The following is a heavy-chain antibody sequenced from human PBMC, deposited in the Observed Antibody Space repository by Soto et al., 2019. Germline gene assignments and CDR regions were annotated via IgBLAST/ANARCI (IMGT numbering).Heavy chain of an antibody. CDR1: GGTFSSYA. CDR3: ARGEIAAASPNWFDP. CDR2: IIPIFGTA. V-gene: IGHV1-69*13. Sequence: ASVKVSCKASGGTFSSYAISWVRQAPGQGLEWMGGIIPIFGTANYAQKFQGRVTITADESTSTAYMELSSLRSEDTAVYYCARGEIAAASPNWFDPWGQGTLVTVSS. J-gene: IGHJ5*02. D-gene: IGHD6-13*01.